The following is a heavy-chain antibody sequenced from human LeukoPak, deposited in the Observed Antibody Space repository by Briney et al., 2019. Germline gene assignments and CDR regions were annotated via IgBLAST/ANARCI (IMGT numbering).Heavy chain of an antibody. CDR3: ARGRQLVPNNWFDP. Sequence: ASVKVSFKASGYTFTSYGISWVRQAPGQGLEWMGWISAYNGNTNYAQKLQGRVTMTTDTSTSTAYMELRSLRSDDTAVYYCARGRQLVPNNWFDPWGQGTLVTVSS. V-gene: IGHV1-18*01. CDR2: ISAYNGNT. CDR1: GYTFTSYG. D-gene: IGHD6-6*01. J-gene: IGHJ5*02.